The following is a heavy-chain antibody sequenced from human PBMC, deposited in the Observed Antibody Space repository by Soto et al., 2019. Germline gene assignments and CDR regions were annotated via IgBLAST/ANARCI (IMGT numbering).Heavy chain of an antibody. CDR3: ARGGIADDYYYYYGMDV. Sequence: GGSLRLSCAASGFTFSSYNMNWVRQAPGKGLEWVSSISTGSNYIYYADSLKGRFTISRDNAKNSLYLQMNSLRVEDTAVYYCARGGIADDYYYYYGMDVWGQGTTVTVSS. D-gene: IGHD1-20*01. V-gene: IGHV3-21*06. CDR1: GFTFSSYN. CDR2: ISTGSNYI. J-gene: IGHJ6*02.